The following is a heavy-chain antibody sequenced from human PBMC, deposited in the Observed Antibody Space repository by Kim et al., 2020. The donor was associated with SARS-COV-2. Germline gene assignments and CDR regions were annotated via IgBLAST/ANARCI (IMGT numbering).Heavy chain of an antibody. D-gene: IGHD3-10*01. V-gene: IGHV4-31*02. Sequence: RKSRVTRSVDPSKNQFSLKLSSVTAADTAVYYCARSTPYGSGSYYSPFDYWGQGTLVTVSS. CDR3: ARSTPYGSGSYYSPFDY. J-gene: IGHJ4*02.